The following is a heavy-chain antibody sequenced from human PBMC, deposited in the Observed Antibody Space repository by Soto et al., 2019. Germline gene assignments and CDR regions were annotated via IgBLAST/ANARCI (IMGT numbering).Heavy chain of an antibody. Sequence: NPSETLSLTCTVSGDSISSPDYYWSWIRQAPGKGLEVIGYVYYRGSIYYTPSFESRVSISVDTSKNQFSLRLTSVTAADSAMYFCARVTFTPNWFDSWGQGILVTVSS. V-gene: IGHV4-30-4*01. J-gene: IGHJ5*01. D-gene: IGHD3-3*02. CDR2: VYYRGSI. CDR3: ARVTFTPNWFDS. CDR1: GDSISSPDYY.